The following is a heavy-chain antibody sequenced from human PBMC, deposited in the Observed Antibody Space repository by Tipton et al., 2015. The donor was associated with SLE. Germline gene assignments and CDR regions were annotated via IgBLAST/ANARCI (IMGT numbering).Heavy chain of an antibody. V-gene: IGHV4-59*08. Sequence: TLSLTCTVSGGSISSYYWSWIRQPPGKGLEWIGYIYYSGSTNYNPSLKSRVTISVDTSKNQFSLKLSFVTAADTAVYYCARHVTYYGSGRVWFDPWGQGTLVTVSS. J-gene: IGHJ5*02. CDR2: IYYSGST. CDR1: GGSISSYY. CDR3: ARHVTYYGSGRVWFDP. D-gene: IGHD3-10*01.